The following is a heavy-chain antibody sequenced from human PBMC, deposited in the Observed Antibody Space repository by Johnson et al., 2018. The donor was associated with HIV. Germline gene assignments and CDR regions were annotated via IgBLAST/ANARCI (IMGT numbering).Heavy chain of an antibody. Sequence: QVQLVESGGGVVQPGTSLRLSCAASGFTFTSFAMHWVRQSPGKGLEWVAFIRFDETIKYYGDSVKGRFTISRDNSKNTLYLQMNSLRVEDTAVYYCAREGEGYSSSWYDAFDIWGQGTMVTVSS. CDR2: IRFDETIK. CDR3: AREGEGYSSSWYDAFDI. D-gene: IGHD6-13*01. V-gene: IGHV3-30*02. CDR1: GFTFTSFA. J-gene: IGHJ3*02.